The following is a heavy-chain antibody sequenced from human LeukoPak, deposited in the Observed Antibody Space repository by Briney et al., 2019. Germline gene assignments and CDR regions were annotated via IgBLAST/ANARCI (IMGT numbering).Heavy chain of an antibody. J-gene: IGHJ4*02. Sequence: SETLSLTCAVYGGSFSGYYWSWIRQPPGKGLEWIGETNHSGSTNYNPSLKSRVTISVDTSKNQFSLKLSSVTAADTAVYYCARAHRRITIFGVAIPIDYWGQGTLVTVSS. CDR3: ARAHRRITIFGVAIPIDY. D-gene: IGHD3-3*01. CDR1: GGSFSGYY. V-gene: IGHV4-34*01. CDR2: TNHSGST.